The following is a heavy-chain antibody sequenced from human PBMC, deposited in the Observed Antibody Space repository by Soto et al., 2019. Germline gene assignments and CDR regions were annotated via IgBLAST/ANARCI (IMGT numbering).Heavy chain of an antibody. Sequence: LRLSCAASGFIFNDYYMSWIRQAPGKGLEWLSNISGSSGSKKYADAGKGRFTISRDNAKKSLYLEMHSLRAEDTAVYYCARYAAEVTTFFDHWGQGTLVTVSS. CDR1: GFIFNDYY. V-gene: IGHV3-11*06. CDR2: ISGSSGSK. CDR3: ARYAAEVTTFFDH. J-gene: IGHJ4*02. D-gene: IGHD4-17*01.